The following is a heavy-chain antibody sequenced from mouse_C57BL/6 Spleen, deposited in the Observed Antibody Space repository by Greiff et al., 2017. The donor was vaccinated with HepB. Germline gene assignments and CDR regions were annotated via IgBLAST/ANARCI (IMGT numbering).Heavy chain of an antibody. CDR1: GYTFTSYW. D-gene: IGHD1-1*01. V-gene: IGHV1-55*01. CDR2: IYPRSGNT. Sequence: QVQLKQPGAELVKPGASVKMSCKASGYTFTSYWINWVKQRHGQGLEWIGDIYPRSGNTYYNEKFKGKATLTADKSSSTAYRELLSLTSEDSAVYYCASGATTVVNYAMDYWGQGTSVTVSS. J-gene: IGHJ4*01. CDR3: ASGATTVVNYAMDY.